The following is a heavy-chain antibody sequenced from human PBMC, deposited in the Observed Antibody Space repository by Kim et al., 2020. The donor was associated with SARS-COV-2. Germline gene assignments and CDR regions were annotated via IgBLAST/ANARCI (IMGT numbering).Heavy chain of an antibody. CDR1: GYTFTSYA. V-gene: IGHV1-3*01. Sequence: ASVKVSCKASGYTFTSYAMHWVRQAPGQRLEWMGWINAGNGNTKYSQKFQGRVTITRDTSASTAYMELSSLRSEDTAVYYCARGQQLGSVKDYYYMDVWGKGTTVTVSS. CDR2: INAGNGNT. J-gene: IGHJ6*03. D-gene: IGHD6-13*01. CDR3: ARGQQLGSVKDYYYMDV.